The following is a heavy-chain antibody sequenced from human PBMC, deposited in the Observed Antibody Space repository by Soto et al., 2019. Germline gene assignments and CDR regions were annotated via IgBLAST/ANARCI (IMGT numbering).Heavy chain of an antibody. CDR2: VSHDGRNT. CDR3: VKGGRHWLVTSDGNY. CDR1: GFTFSDYA. J-gene: IGHJ4*02. V-gene: IGHV3-30*18. D-gene: IGHD6-19*01. Sequence: VQLVESGGGVVQPGRSLRLSCAASGFTFSDYAMHWVRQAPGKGLEWVAVVSHDGRNTHYADSVKGRFTISRDSSTNTVSLEMPSLRAEDPAVYYCVKGGRHWLVTSDGNYWGQGALVTVSS.